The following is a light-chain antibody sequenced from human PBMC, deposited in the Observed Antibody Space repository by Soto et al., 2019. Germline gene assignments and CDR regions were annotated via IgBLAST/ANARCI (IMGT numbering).Light chain of an antibody. CDR2: SAS. Sequence: DIHITQSPSSLSASFGDRVTVTFLTSQNINNYLNWYQQRPGKAPKLLIYSASTVQSGVPLRFSGSVSGTNFSLTINSLQPEDFATYYCEQTYRTPVTFGQGTRLE. CDR1: QNINNY. J-gene: IGKJ5*01. V-gene: IGKV1-39*01. CDR3: EQTYRTPVT.